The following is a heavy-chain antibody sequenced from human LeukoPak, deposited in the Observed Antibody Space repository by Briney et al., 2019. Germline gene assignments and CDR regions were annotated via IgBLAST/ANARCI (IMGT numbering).Heavy chain of an antibody. CDR3: ARDKTTPIYVASYYYGMDV. J-gene: IGHJ6*02. CDR2: IKQDGSEK. V-gene: IGHV3-7*01. Sequence: GGSLRLSCAASGFTFSSYWMSWVRQAPGKGLEWVANIKQDGSEKYYVDSVKGRFTISRDNAKNSLYLQMNSLRAEDTAVYYCARDKTTPIYVASYYYGMDVWGQGTTVTVSS. CDR1: GFTFSSYW. D-gene: IGHD3-16*01.